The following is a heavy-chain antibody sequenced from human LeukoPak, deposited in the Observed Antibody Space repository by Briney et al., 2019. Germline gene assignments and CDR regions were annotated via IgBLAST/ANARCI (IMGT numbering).Heavy chain of an antibody. CDR1: GFTFSSYA. Sequence: PGGSLRLSCAASGFTFSSYAMHWVRQAPGKGLEWVAVISYDGSNKYYADSVKGRFTISRDNSKNTLYLQMNSLRAEDTAVYYCARDVGIAVDGYFDYWGQGTLVTVSS. V-gene: IGHV3-30-3*01. D-gene: IGHD6-19*01. J-gene: IGHJ4*02. CDR2: ISYDGSNK. CDR3: ARDVGIAVDGYFDY.